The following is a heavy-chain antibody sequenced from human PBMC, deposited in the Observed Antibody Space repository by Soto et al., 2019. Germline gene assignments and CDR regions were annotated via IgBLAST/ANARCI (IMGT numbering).Heavy chain of an antibody. Sequence: GGALRLSCAASGFAFSSYAMSWVRQAPGKGLEWVSAISGSGGSTYYADSVKGRFTISRDNSKNTLYLQMNSLRAEDTAVYYCAKTAAVAGQRWFDPWGQGPLVTVSS. J-gene: IGHJ5*02. V-gene: IGHV3-23*01. D-gene: IGHD6-19*01. CDR1: GFAFSSYA. CDR2: ISGSGGST. CDR3: AKTAAVAGQRWFDP.